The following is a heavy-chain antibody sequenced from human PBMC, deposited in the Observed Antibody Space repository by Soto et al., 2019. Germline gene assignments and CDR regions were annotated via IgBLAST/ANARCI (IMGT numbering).Heavy chain of an antibody. CDR3: AREGNPYYYDSSGRGLDI. CDR2: IWYDGSNK. D-gene: IGHD3-22*01. Sequence: PVGSRRLSCAASGFTFSSYGMHWVRQAPGKGLEWVAVIWYDGSNKYYADSVKGRFTISIDNSKNTLYLQMNSLRAEDTAVYYCAREGNPYYYDSSGRGLDIWGQGTMSPSPQ. J-gene: IGHJ3*02. V-gene: IGHV3-33*01. CDR1: GFTFSSYG.